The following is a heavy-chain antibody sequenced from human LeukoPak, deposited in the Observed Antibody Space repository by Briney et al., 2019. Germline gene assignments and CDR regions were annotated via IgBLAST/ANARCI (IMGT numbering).Heavy chain of an antibody. CDR1: GGSISSSSYY. CDR3: ARTTSSWYVDY. V-gene: IGHV4-39*07. J-gene: IGHJ4*02. Sequence: SETLSLTCTVSGGSISSSSYYWGWIRQPPGKGLEWIGSIYYSGSTYYNPSLKSRVTISVDTSKNQFSLKLSSVTAADTAVYYCARTTSSWYVDYWGQGTLATVSS. D-gene: IGHD6-13*01. CDR2: IYYSGST.